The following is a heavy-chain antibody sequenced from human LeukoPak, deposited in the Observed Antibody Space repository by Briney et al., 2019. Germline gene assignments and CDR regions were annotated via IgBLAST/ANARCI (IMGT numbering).Heavy chain of an antibody. CDR3: AKDEATSGGGLAS. J-gene: IGHJ5*01. V-gene: IGHV3-53*01. CDR1: GFTVSGTH. CDR2: MYTGGTT. D-gene: IGHD3-16*01. Sequence: GGSLRLSCAVSGFTVSGTHMSWVRQAPGKGLEWVSAMYTGGTTYYADSVTGRFTVSRDTSRNTLFLHMNNLGAEDTAVYYCAKDEATSGGGLASWGQGTLVIVSS.